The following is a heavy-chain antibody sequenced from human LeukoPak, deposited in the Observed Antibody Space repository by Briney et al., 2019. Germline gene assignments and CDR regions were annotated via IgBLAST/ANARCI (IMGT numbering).Heavy chain of an antibody. D-gene: IGHD6-25*01. CDR1: GLIFRSYW. J-gene: IGHJ2*01. V-gene: IGHV3-74*01. Sequence: GESLRLSCAAPGLIFRSYWMHWVRQAPGKGLVWVSTINSDGSSTTYADSVKGRFTISRDNAKNTLYLQMNSLRVEDTVVYYCARGPPWYFDLWGRGTLVTVSS. CDR2: INSDGSST. CDR3: ARGPPWYFDL.